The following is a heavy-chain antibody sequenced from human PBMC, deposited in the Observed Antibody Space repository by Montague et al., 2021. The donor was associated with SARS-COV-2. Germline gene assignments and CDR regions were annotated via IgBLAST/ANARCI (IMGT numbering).Heavy chain of an antibody. Sequence: SETLSLTCTVSGGSISSSSYYWGWIRQPPGKGLEWIGSIYYSGSTYYNPSLKSRVTISVDTSKNQFSLKLRPVTAADTAVYYRARHHQSVSTIFGVVTPKNWFDPWGQGTLVTVSS. V-gene: IGHV4-39*01. CDR1: GGSISSSSYY. J-gene: IGHJ5*02. CDR3: ARHHQSVSTIFGVVTPKNWFDP. CDR2: IYYSGST. D-gene: IGHD3-3*01.